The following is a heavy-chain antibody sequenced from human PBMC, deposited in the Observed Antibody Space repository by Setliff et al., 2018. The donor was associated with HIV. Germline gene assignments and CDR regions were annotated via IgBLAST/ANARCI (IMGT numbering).Heavy chain of an antibody. V-gene: IGHV4-34*01. D-gene: IGHD5-18*01. J-gene: IGHJ2*01. CDR3: ARVQRGRGYSHGHWYFDL. CDR1: GESFSGYY. CDR2: IYYTGSA. Sequence: SETLSLTCAVYGESFSGYYWSWIRQPPGKGLEWIGTIYYTGSAFYNPSLKSRVTMSVDTSKSQFSLGLTLVTAADTAIYYCARVQRGRGYSHGHWYFDLWGRGTLVTVS.